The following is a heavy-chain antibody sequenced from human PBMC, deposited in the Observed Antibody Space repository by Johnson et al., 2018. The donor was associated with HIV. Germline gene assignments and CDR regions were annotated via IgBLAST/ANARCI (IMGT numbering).Heavy chain of an antibody. CDR2: ISSSGSPI. CDR3: ASRYSSGRADAFDI. J-gene: IGHJ3*02. CDR1: GFTFSDYY. Sequence: VQLVESGGGLVKPGGSLRLSCAASGFTFSDYYMSWIRQAPGKGLEWVSYISSSGSPIYYADSVKGRFTISRDNAKNSLYLQMNSLRAEDTAVYYCASRYSSGRADAFDIWGQGTMVTVSS. V-gene: IGHV3-11*04. D-gene: IGHD6-19*01.